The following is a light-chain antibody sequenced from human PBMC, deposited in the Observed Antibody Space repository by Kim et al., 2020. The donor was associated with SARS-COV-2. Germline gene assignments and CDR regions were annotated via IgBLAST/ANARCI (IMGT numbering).Light chain of an antibody. CDR1: SSNIGAGYD. Sequence: VTISCTGSSSNIGAGYDVHWYQQLPGTAPKLHIYGNSNRPSGVPDRFSGSKSGTSASLAITGLQAEDEADYYCQSYDISLSGSWVFGRGTQLTVL. J-gene: IGLJ3*02. CDR3: QSYDISLSGSWV. CDR2: GNS. V-gene: IGLV1-40*01.